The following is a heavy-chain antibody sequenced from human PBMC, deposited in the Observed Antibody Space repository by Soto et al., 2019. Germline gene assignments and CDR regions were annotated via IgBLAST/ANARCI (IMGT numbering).Heavy chain of an antibody. CDR1: GFTFSSYG. D-gene: IGHD4-17*01. CDR3: AKRDGDYVGALDY. CDR2: ISYDGSNK. Sequence: QVQLVESGGGVVQPGRSLRLSCAASGFTFSSYGMHWVRQAPGKGLEWVAVISYDGSNKYYADSVKGRFTISRYNSKNTLYLQMNSLRAEDTAVYYCAKRDGDYVGALDYWGQGTLVTVSS. V-gene: IGHV3-30*18. J-gene: IGHJ4*02.